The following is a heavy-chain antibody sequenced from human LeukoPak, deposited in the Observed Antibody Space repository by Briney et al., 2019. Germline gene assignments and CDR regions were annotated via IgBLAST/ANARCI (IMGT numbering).Heavy chain of an antibody. CDR1: GYTFTSNV. CDR3: AKTKGSGAFDI. CDR2: ISGYNGNT. V-gene: IGHV1-18*01. Sequence: ASVTVSCKASGYTFTSNVIIWVRQAPGQGLEWMGWISGYNGNTNYAQKLQGRVTMTTDTSTSTAYMELRSLRSDDTAVYYCAKTKGSGAFDIWGQGTMVTVSS. J-gene: IGHJ3*02. D-gene: IGHD2-8*01.